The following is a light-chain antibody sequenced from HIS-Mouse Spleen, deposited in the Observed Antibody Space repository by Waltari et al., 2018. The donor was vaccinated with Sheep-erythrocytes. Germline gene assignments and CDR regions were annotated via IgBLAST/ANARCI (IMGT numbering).Light chain of an antibody. Sequence: QSALTQPASVSGSPGQSITISCTGTSSDVGSYNLVSWYQQHPGKAPKLMIYEGSKRPSWFSNPFSGSKSGNTASLTISGLQAEDEADYYCCSYAGSSTPWVFGGGTKLTVL. CDR1: SSDVGSYNL. V-gene: IGLV2-23*01. J-gene: IGLJ3*02. CDR3: CSYAGSSTPWV. CDR2: EGS.